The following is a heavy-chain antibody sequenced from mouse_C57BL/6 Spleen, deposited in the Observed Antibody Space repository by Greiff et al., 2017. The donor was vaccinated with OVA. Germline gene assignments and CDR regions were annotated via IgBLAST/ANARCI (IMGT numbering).Heavy chain of an antibody. J-gene: IGHJ1*03. D-gene: IGHD1-1*01. V-gene: IGHV1-69*01. CDR2: IDPSDSYT. CDR1: GYTFTSYW. CDR3: ARSRSDYYGSRGGYFDV. Sequence: VQLQQPGAELVMPGASVKLSCKASGYTFTSYWMHWVKQRPGQGLEWIGEIDPSDSYTNYNQKFKGKSTLTVDKSSSTAYMQLSSLTSEDSAVYYCARSRSDYYGSRGGYFDVWGTGTTVTVSS.